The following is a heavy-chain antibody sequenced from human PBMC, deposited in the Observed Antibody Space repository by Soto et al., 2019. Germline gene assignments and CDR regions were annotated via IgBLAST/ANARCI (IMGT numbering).Heavy chain of an antibody. V-gene: IGHV4-59*01. D-gene: IGHD5-12*01. CDR3: ARSGYSGYDYFDY. CDR1: GGSISSYY. Sequence: ETLSLTCTVSGGSISSYYWSWIRQPPGKGLEWIGYIYYSGSTNYNPSLKSRVTISVDTSKNQFSLKLSSVTAADTAVYYCARSGYSGYDYFDYWGQGTLVTVSS. CDR2: IYYSGST. J-gene: IGHJ4*02.